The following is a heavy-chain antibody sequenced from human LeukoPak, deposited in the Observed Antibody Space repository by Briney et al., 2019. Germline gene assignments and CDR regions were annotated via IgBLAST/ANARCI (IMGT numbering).Heavy chain of an antibody. V-gene: IGHV3-23*01. D-gene: IGHD4/OR15-4a*01. Sequence: GGSLRLSCAASGFTFSSYAMSWVRQAPGKGLEWVSAISGSGGSTYYADSGKGRFTISRDNSKNTLYLQMNSLRAEDTAVYYCARVLKALEPNWFDPWGQGTLVTVSS. CDR3: ARVLKALEPNWFDP. CDR1: GFTFSSYA. CDR2: ISGSGGST. J-gene: IGHJ5*02.